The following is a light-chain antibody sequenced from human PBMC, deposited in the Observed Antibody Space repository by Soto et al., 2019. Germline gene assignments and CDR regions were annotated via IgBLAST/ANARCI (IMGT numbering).Light chain of an antibody. CDR1: QSISNW. V-gene: IGKV1-5*01. J-gene: IGKJ5*01. Sequence: DIHITQSPSTLSADVGDRVCITCRSSQSISNWLSWYQQKPGKAPKLLIYDASSLESGVPSRFSGGGSGTDFTLTISSLEPEDFATYYCQQLNSSPLAFGQGTRLEIK. CDR2: DAS. CDR3: QQLNSSPLA.